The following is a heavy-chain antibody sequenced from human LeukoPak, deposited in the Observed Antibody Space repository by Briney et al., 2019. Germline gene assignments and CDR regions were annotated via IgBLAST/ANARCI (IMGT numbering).Heavy chain of an antibody. Sequence: ASVKVSCKTSGYTFTGYYMRWVREAPGQELEWIGWINPNSGGTNYAQIFQGRVTMTRDTSISTAYMELSRLRSDDTAVYYCARGLAGWELLVLNWFDPWGQGTLVTVSS. CDR3: ARGLAGWELLVLNWFDP. D-gene: IGHD1-26*01. J-gene: IGHJ5*02. CDR2: INPNSGGT. CDR1: GYTFTGYY. V-gene: IGHV1-2*02.